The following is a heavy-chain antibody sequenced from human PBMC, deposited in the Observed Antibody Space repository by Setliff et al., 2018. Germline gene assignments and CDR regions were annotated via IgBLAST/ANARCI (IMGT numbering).Heavy chain of an antibody. D-gene: IGHD1-1*01. CDR3: ARGVRTGHLDS. CDR1: GDSISNDYW. Sequence: SETLSLTCAVSGDSISNDYWWSWVRQPPERELEWIGEIIQSGTTNYNPPLKGRATISVDNSKNQFSLNLNSVTVADTAVYFCARGVRTGHLDSWGQGTLVTVSS. V-gene: IGHV4-4*02. CDR2: IIQSGTT. J-gene: IGHJ4*02.